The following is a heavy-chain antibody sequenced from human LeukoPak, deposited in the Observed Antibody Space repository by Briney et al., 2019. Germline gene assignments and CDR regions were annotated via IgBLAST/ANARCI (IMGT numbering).Heavy chain of an antibody. CDR2: ISGSTDRV. V-gene: IGHV3-11*01. Sequence: GGSLRLSCAASRFTFSDYYMIWLRQAPGKGLEWLSSISGSTDRVIYADSVKGRFTVSRDNAKNSLFLQMNSLRAEDTAVYYCARTARLLDYWGQGTLVTVSS. CDR1: RFTFSDYY. J-gene: IGHJ4*02. CDR3: ARTARLLDY. D-gene: IGHD2-21*02.